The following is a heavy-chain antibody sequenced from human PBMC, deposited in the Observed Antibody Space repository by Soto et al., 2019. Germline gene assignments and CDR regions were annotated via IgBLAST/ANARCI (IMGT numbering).Heavy chain of an antibody. Sequence: QVHLVQSGAEVKKPGASVKVSCKASGYTFTSYGITWVRQAPGQGLEWMGWSSAHNGNTAYAQKRQGSGLVTRDTSTSTAYMELRRRISDDTAVYSRPRGRYGDYLVPGALFNVS. CDR2: SSAHNGNT. V-gene: IGHV1-18*01. J-gene: IGHJ4*02. CDR1: GYTFTSYG. CDR3: PRGRYGDY. D-gene: IGHD1-1*01.